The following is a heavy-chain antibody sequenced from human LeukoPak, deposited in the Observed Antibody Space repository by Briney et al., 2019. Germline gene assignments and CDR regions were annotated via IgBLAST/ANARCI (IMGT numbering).Heavy chain of an antibody. CDR1: GYPFSSYW. V-gene: IGHV3-74*01. Sequence: GGALRLSCAGSGYPFSSYWMHWGRQVPGEGRGWGSRLYEVGSSTSYAESVRRRFTISRDNAKNTLYLQMNSLRAEDTAVYYCTRDTFGPRDSWGQGTSVTVSS. CDR3: TRDTFGPRDS. D-gene: IGHD3-10*01. J-gene: IGHJ4*02. CDR2: LYEVGSST.